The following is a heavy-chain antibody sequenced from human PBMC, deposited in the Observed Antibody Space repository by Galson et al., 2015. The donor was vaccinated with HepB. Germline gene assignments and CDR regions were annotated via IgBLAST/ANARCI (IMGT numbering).Heavy chain of an antibody. D-gene: IGHD6-6*01. Sequence: LRLSCAASGFTVSSNYMSWVRQAPGKGLEWVSVIYSGGSTYYADSVKGRFTISRHNSKNTLYLQMNSLRAEDTAVYYCARDRVLRSSSSRAPAYYYYGMDVWGQGTTVTVSS. CDR1: GFTVSSNY. CDR3: ARDRVLRSSSSRAPAYYYYGMDV. CDR2: IYSGGST. V-gene: IGHV3-53*04. J-gene: IGHJ6*02.